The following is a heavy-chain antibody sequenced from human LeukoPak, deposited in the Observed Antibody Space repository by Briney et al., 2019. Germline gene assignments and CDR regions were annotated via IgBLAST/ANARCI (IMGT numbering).Heavy chain of an antibody. CDR3: ARSKSWIQPWFDF. V-gene: IGHV3-7*01. D-gene: IGHD5-18*01. J-gene: IGHJ4*02. Sequence: GGSLRLSCAASGFTFGSYWMTWVRQAPGKGLEWVANIKQDGSEKYYVDSVKGRFTISRDNAKNSLYLQMNSLRAEDTAVYYCARSKSWIQPWFDFWGQGTLVTVSS. CDR1: GFTFGSYW. CDR2: IKQDGSEK.